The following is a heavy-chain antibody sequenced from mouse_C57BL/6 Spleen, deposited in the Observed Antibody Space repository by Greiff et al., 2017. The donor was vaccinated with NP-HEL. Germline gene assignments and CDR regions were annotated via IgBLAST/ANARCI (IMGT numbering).Heavy chain of an antibody. J-gene: IGHJ3*01. D-gene: IGHD1-1*01. CDR1: GFSLTSYG. CDR2: IWSGGST. CDR3: ARNDGSSLAWFAY. V-gene: IGHV2-2*01. Sequence: QVHVKQSGPGLVQPSQSLSITCTVSGFSLTSYGVHWVRQSPGKGLEWLGVIWSGGSTDYNAAFISRLSTSKDNSKSQVFFKMNSLQADDTAIYYCARNDGSSLAWFAYWGQGTLVTVSA.